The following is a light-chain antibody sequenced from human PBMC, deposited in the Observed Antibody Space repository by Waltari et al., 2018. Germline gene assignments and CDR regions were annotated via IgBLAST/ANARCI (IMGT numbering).Light chain of an antibody. CDR1: QSVSSN. V-gene: IGKV3-15*01. CDR3: QQYNNWPPLT. J-gene: IGKJ4*01. Sequence: EIVMTQTPATLSVSPGERATLPCRARQSVSSNLAWYQQKPGQAPRLLIYDASTRDTGIPDRFSGSGSGTEFTLTISSLQSEDFAFYYCQQYNNWPPLTFGGGTKVEIK. CDR2: DAS.